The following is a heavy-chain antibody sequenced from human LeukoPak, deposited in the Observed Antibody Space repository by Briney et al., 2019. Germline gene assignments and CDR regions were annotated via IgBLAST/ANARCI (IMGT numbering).Heavy chain of an antibody. D-gene: IGHD3-3*01. Sequence: PSETLSLTCTVSGGSISSSSYYWGWIRQPPGKGLEWIGSIYYSGSTYYNPSLKSRVTISVDTSKNQFSLKLSSVTAADTAVYYCARGAYDFWISNWFDPWGQGTLVTVSS. J-gene: IGHJ5*02. CDR2: IYYSGST. V-gene: IGHV4-39*07. CDR3: ARGAYDFWISNWFDP. CDR1: GGSISSSSYY.